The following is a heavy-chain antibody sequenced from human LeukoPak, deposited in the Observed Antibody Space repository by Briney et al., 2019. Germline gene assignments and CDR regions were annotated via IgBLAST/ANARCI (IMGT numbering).Heavy chain of an antibody. CDR3: ARKSRITIFGVVMGKYYFDY. D-gene: IGHD3-3*01. CDR1: GFTFSSYS. CDR2: ISSSSSTI. Sequence: GGSLRLSCAASGFTFSSYSMNWVRQAPGKGLEWVSYISSSSSTIYYADSVKGRFTISRDNAKNSLYLQMNRLRDEDTGVYYCARKSRITIFGVVMGKYYFDYWGQGPLVTVSS. V-gene: IGHV3-48*02. J-gene: IGHJ4*02.